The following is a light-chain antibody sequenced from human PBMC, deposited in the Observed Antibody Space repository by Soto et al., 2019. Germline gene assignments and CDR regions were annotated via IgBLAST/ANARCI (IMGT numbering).Light chain of an antibody. V-gene: IGLV2-14*02. CDR1: SSDVGGYIL. J-gene: IGLJ1*01. CDR2: EGS. CDR3: SSYTSSSTLYV. Sequence: QSVLTQPASVSGSPGQSITISCTGTSSDVGGYILVSWYQQHPGKAPKLMIYEGSKRPSGVSNRFSGSKSGNTASLTISGLQPEDEAHYYCSSYTSSSTLYVFGTGTKLTVL.